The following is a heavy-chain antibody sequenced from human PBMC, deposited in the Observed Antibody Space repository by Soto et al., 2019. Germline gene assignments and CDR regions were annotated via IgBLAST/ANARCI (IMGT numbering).Heavy chain of an antibody. J-gene: IGHJ4*02. CDR2: MNQHGSDI. CDR3: ATDTDCPATCDRGHGN. V-gene: IGHV3-7*03. CDR1: GFTFSSYW. D-gene: IGHD2-8*02. Sequence: EVQLVESGGDLVQPGGSLRLSCAASGFTFSSYWMAWVRQSPGKGLEWVASMNQHGSDIQYVDSVRGRFTISRANARYLLYLQMNNLSVEATAIYYCATDTDCPATCDRGHGNWGQGTLVTVSS.